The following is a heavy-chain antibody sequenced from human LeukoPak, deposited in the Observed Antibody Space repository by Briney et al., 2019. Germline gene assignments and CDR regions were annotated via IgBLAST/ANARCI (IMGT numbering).Heavy chain of an antibody. J-gene: IGHJ4*02. V-gene: IGHV3-23*01. D-gene: IGHD6-13*01. Sequence: GGSLRLSCAASGFRLSSYGMTWVRQAPGRGLEWVSGISGSGDRTDYADSVKGRFTTSRDNAQNTVYLQMNSLRAEDTAVYYCARDLMGIAYRGAFYYWGQGTLVTVSS. CDR3: ARDLMGIAYRGAFYY. CDR1: GFRLSSYG. CDR2: ISGSGDRT.